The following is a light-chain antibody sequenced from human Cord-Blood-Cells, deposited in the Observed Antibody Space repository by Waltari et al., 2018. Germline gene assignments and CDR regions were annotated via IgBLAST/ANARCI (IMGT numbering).Light chain of an antibody. Sequence: DIKMTQSPSSLSASVGGRVTITCRASQSISSYLNWYQQKPGKAPKLLIYAASSLQSGVPSRFSGSGSWTDFTLTISSLQPEDFATYYCQQSYSTLIFTFGPGTKVDIK. CDR2: AAS. CDR3: QQSYSTLIFT. V-gene: IGKV1-39*01. J-gene: IGKJ3*01. CDR1: QSISSY.